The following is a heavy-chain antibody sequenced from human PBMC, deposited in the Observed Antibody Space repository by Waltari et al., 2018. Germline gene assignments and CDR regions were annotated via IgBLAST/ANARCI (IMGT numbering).Heavy chain of an antibody. CDR3: ARGVDIVATTPFDY. D-gene: IGHD5-12*01. J-gene: IGHJ4*02. V-gene: IGHV3-21*01. CDR1: GFTFSSYS. CDR2: SSSSSSYI. Sequence: EVQLVESGGGLVKPGGSLRLSCAASGFTFSSYSMNWVRQAPGKGLEWVSSSSSSSSYIYYADSVKGRFTISRDNAKNSLYLQMNSLRAEDTAVYYCARGVDIVATTPFDYWGQGTLVTVSS.